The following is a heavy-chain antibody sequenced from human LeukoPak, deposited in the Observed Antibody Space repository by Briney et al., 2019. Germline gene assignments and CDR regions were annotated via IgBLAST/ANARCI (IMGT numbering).Heavy chain of an antibody. V-gene: IGHV3-30*01. CDR1: GFTFSSYA. J-gene: IGHJ4*02. D-gene: IGHD1-26*01. CDR2: ISYGGSNK. Sequence: PGGSLRLSCAASGFTFSSYAMHWVRQAPGKGLEWVAVISYGGSNKYYADSVKGRFTISRGNSKNTLYLQMNSLRAEDTAVYYCASGTSGSYYAGIDYWGQGTLVTVSS. CDR3: ASGTSGSYYAGIDY.